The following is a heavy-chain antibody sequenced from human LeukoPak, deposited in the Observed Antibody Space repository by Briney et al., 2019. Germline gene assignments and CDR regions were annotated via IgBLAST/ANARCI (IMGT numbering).Heavy chain of an antibody. J-gene: IGHJ4*02. CDR2: IYYTGST. CDR3: VRRVRYFGQNDY. D-gene: IGHD3-9*01. Sequence: PSETLSLTCTVSGASMSDYYRSWIRQPPGKGLEWIGYIYYTGSTNYNPSLKSRVTMSVDTSKNQISLKLSSVTAAASAVYYCVRRVRYFGQNDYWGQGTLVTVSP. CDR1: GASMSDYY. V-gene: IGHV4-59*08.